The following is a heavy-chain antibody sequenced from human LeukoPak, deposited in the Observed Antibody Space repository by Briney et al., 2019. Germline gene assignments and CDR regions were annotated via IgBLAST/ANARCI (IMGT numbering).Heavy chain of an antibody. J-gene: IGHJ4*02. CDR1: GYTFTSYG. D-gene: IGHD6-19*01. CDR2: ISAYNGNT. V-gene: IGHV1-18*01. CDR3: ARVPGIAVAGKNFIVD. Sequence: GASVKVSCKASGYTFTSYGISWVRQAPGQGLEWMGWISAYNGNTNYAQKLQGRVTMTTDTSTSTAYMELRSLRSDDTAVYYCARVPGIAVAGKNFIVDWGQGTLVTVSS.